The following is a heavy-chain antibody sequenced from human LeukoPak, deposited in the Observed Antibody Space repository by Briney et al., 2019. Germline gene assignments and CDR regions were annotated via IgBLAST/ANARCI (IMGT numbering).Heavy chain of an antibody. CDR3: ARSPKYYYDSRGGYYFDY. J-gene: IGHJ4*02. V-gene: IGHV1-69*04. CDR2: IIPILGIA. CDR1: GGTFSSYA. D-gene: IGHD3-22*01. Sequence: SVKGSCKASGGTFSSYAISWVRQAPGQGLGWMGRIIPILGIANYAQKFQGRVTITADQSTSTAYMEMSSLRSEHTAAHYCARSPKYYYDSRGGYYFDYWGQGTLVTVPS.